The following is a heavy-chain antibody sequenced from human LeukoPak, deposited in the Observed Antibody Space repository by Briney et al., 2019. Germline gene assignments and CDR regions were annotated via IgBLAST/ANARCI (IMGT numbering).Heavy chain of an antibody. CDR1: GYTFTGYY. CDR3: AREERYCSSTSCYLEY. J-gene: IGHJ4*02. CDR2: INPNSGGT. D-gene: IGHD2-2*01. Sequence: VASVKVSCKASGYTFTGYYMHWVRQAPGQGLEWMGWINPNSGGTNYAQKFQGRVTMTRDTSISTAYMELSRLRSDDTAVYYCAREERYCSSTSCYLEYWGQGTLVTVSS. V-gene: IGHV1-2*02.